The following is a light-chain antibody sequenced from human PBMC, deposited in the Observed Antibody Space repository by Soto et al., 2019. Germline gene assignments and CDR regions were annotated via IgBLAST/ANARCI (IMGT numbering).Light chain of an antibody. J-gene: IGLJ2*01. CDR1: SSNLGGNT. CDR2: SNK. Sequence: QSVLTQPPSASGTPGQRVTISCSGSSSNLGGNTVNWYQQLPGTATKLLIYSNKQRPSGVPDRFSVSKSGTSASLAIGGLQYEDDAYYYCAAGDDSVVFGGGTQLAVL. V-gene: IGLV1-44*01. CDR3: AAGDDSVV.